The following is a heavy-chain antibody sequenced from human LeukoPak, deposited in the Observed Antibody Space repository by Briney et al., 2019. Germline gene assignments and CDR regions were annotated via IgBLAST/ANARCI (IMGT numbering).Heavy chain of an antibody. CDR1: GGTFSSYA. V-gene: IGHV1-69*05. CDR3: ARAEPIYSSSWYVY. D-gene: IGHD6-13*01. Sequence: GASVKVSCKASGGTFSSYAISWVRQAPGQGLEWMGGIIPIFGTANYAQKFQGRVTITTDESTSTAYMELRSLRSDDTAVYYCARAEPIYSSSWYVYWGQGTLVTVSS. CDR2: IIPIFGTA. J-gene: IGHJ4*02.